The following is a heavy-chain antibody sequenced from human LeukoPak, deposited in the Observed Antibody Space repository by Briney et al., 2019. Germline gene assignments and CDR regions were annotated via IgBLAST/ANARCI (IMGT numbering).Heavy chain of an antibody. D-gene: IGHD5-24*01. CDR1: GGTFSSYA. CDR3: AVDGYNPYYFDY. J-gene: IGHJ4*02. Sequence: ASVKVSCKASGGTFSSYAISWVRQAPGQGLEWMGGIIPIFGTANYAQKFQGRVTITADESTSTAYMELSSLRSEDTAVYYCAVDGYNPYYFDYWGQGTLVTVSS. CDR2: IIPIFGTA. V-gene: IGHV1-69*13.